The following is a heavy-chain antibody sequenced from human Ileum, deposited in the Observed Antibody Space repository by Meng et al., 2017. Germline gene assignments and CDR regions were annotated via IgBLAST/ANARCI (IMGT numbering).Heavy chain of an antibody. CDR1: GFSVSNNI. V-gene: IGHV3-66*02. D-gene: IGHD1-26*01. J-gene: IGHJ3*02. CDR3: ARDLRHGTPDSLDI. CDR2: VYSDDTT. Sequence: GESLKISCTATGFSVSNNIITWVRQAPGKGLEWVSLVYSDDTTYYGDSVKGRFAMSRDNSKNTLYLQLNSVRAEDTAVYYCARDLRHGTPDSLDIWGPGTMVTVSS.